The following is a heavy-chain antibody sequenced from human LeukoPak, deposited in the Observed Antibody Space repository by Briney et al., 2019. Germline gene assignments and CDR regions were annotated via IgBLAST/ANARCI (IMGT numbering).Heavy chain of an antibody. V-gene: IGHV1-18*01. J-gene: IGHJ5*02. Sequence: ASVKVSCKASGYTFTSYGISWVRQAPGQGLEWMGWISAYNGNTNYAQTLQGRVTMTTDTSTSTAYMELRSLRSDDTAVYYCARARSYYGSEDWFDPWGQGTLVTVSS. CDR2: ISAYNGNT. CDR3: ARARSYYGSEDWFDP. CDR1: GYTFTSYG. D-gene: IGHD3-10*01.